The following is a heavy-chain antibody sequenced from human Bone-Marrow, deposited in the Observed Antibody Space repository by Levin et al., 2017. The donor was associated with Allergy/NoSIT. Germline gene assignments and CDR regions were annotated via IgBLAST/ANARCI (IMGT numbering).Heavy chain of an antibody. J-gene: IGHJ4*02. CDR1: GYTFTGYY. V-gene: IGHV1-2*06. CDR2: INPNSGGT. D-gene: IGHD3-22*01. Sequence: GASVKVSCKASGYTFTGYYMHWVRQAPGQGLEWMGRINPNSGGTNYAQKFQGRVTMTRDTSISTAYMELSRLRSDDTAVYYCARDSYYYDSSGYLAIQKPDYWGQGTLVTVSS. CDR3: ARDSYYYDSSGYLAIQKPDY.